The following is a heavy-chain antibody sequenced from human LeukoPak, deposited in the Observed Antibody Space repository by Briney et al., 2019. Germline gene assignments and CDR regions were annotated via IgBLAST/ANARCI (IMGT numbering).Heavy chain of an antibody. V-gene: IGHV3-23*01. CDR2: ISISGSYT. CDR1: GFTFGASA. Sequence: GGSLRLSCAASGFTFGASAMSWVRQAPGKGLEWVSTISISGSYTYSADSVKGRFTISRDNSKNTLYLQMNSLRAEDTAVYYCARGAWNVDYWGQGTLVTVSS. D-gene: IGHD1-1*01. CDR3: ARGAWNVDY. J-gene: IGHJ4*02.